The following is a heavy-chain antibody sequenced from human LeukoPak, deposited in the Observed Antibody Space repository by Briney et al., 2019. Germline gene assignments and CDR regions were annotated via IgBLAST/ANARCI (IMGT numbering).Heavy chain of an antibody. D-gene: IGHD1-14*01. J-gene: IGHJ4*02. Sequence: GGSLRLSCAASGLTFSSYAMSWVRQAPGKGLEWVSSITGSGAETNSADAVKGRFAISRDNSKNTLYLQMNTLRAEDTAVYYCAKGPHIRTMWLFDSWGQGSLVTVSS. V-gene: IGHV3-23*01. CDR3: AKGPHIRTMWLFDS. CDR1: GLTFSSYA. CDR2: ITGSGAET.